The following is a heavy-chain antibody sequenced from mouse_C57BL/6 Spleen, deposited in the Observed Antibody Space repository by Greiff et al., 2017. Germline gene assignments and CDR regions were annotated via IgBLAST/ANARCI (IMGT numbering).Heavy chain of an antibody. CDR2: IDPSDSET. J-gene: IGHJ3*01. V-gene: IGHV1-52*01. D-gene: IGHD2-4*01. Sequence: QVQLKESGAELVRPGSSVKLSCKASGYTFTSYWMHWVKQRPIQGLEWIGNIDPSDSETHYNQKFKDKATLTVDKSSSTAYMQLSSLTSEDSAVYYCARYGYYDILAYWGQGTLVTVSA. CDR3: ARYGYYDILAY. CDR1: GYTFTSYW.